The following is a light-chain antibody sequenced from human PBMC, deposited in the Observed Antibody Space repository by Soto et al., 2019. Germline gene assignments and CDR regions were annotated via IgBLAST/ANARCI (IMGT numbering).Light chain of an antibody. V-gene: IGKV3-20*01. CDR1: QSVSSRN. J-gene: IGKJ3*01. CDR2: GAG. Sequence: EIVLTQSPGTLSLSPGERVTLSCRASQSVSSRNLAWYQQRPGQAPRLLIYGAGSRAGGIPERFRGNGSGTDFSLIIYTLEPEDSAMYYCHQYGSSPFTFGPGTKVEIK. CDR3: HQYGSSPFT.